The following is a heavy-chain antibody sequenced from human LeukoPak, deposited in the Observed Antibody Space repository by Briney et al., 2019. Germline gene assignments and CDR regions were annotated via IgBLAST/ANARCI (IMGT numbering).Heavy chain of an antibody. V-gene: IGHV3-30-3*01. Sequence: PGRSLRLSCAASGFTFSSYAMHWVRQAPGKGLEWVAVISYDGSNKYYADSVKGRFTISRDNSKNTLYLQMNGLRAEDTAVYYCAKDSPDKYSSGWYAYWGQGTLVTVSS. CDR3: AKDSPDKYSSGWYAY. J-gene: IGHJ4*02. CDR1: GFTFSSYA. D-gene: IGHD6-19*01. CDR2: ISYDGSNK.